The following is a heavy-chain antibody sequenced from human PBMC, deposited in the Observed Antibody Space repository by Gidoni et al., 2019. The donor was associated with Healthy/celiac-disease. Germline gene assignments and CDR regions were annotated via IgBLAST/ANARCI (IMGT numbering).Heavy chain of an antibody. J-gene: IGHJ5*02. V-gene: IGHV1-46*03. D-gene: IGHD6-6*01. CDR1: GYTFTSYY. Sequence: QVQLVQSGAEVKTPGASVKVSCKASGYTFTSYYIHWVRQAPGQGRERMGIINPSGGSTSYAQKFQGRVTMTRDTSTSTVYMELSSLRSEDTAVYYCATSIAAKRSVPGNSRNWFDPGGQGTLVTVSS. CDR2: INPSGGST. CDR3: ATSIAAKRSVPGNSRNWFDP.